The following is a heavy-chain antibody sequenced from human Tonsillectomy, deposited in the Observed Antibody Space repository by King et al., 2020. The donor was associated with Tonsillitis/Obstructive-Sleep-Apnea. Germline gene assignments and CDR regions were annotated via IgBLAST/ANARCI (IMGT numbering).Heavy chain of an antibody. D-gene: IGHD3-9*01. CDR2: IYWDDDK. CDR1: GFSLSTSGVG. Sequence: ITLKESGPTLVKPTQTLTLTCTFSGFSLSTSGVGVGWIRQPPGKALEWLALIYWDDDKRYSPSLKSRLTITKDTSKNQVVLIMTNMDPVDTATYYCAHSGYDILTGYYKGFDPWGQGPLVTVSS. CDR3: AHSGYDILTGYYKGFDP. V-gene: IGHV2-5*02. J-gene: IGHJ5*02.